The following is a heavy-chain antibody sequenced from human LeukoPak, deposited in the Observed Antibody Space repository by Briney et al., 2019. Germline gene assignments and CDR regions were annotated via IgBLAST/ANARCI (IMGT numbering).Heavy chain of an antibody. CDR1: GVTFSSYV. CDR3: TTVGLLLGPHDY. J-gene: IGHJ4*02. Sequence: GGSLRLSCEASGVTFSSYVMSWVRQAPGKGLEWVGRIKSKTDGGTTDYAAPVKGRFTISRDDSKDTLYLQMNSLKTEDTAVYYCTTVGLLLGPHDYWGQGTLVTVSS. CDR2: IKSKTDGGTT. D-gene: IGHD1-26*01. V-gene: IGHV3-15*01.